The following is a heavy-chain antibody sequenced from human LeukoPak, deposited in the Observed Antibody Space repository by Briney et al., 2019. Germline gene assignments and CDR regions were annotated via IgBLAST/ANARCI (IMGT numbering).Heavy chain of an antibody. D-gene: IGHD3-22*01. CDR2: IYYSGST. Sequence: SETLSLTCTVSGGSISSYYWGWIRQPPGKGLEWIGSIYYSGSTYYNPSLKSRVTISVDTSKNQFSLKLSSVTAADTAVYYCARELTYYYESSGYRVSAFDIWGHGTMVTVSS. CDR1: GGSISSYY. CDR3: ARELTYYYESSGYRVSAFDI. V-gene: IGHV4-39*07. J-gene: IGHJ3*02.